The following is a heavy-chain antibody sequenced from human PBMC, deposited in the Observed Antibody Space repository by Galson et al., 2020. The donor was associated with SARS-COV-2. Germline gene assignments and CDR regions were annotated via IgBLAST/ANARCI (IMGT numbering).Heavy chain of an antibody. CDR1: GGSISSYY. V-gene: IGHV4-59*01. CDR2: IYYSGST. D-gene: IGHD6-19*01. J-gene: IGHJ5*02. CDR3: ARVSGYSSGWYRYNWFDP. Sequence: SETLSLTCTVSGGSISSYYWSWIRQPPGKGLEWIGYIYYSGSTNYNPSLKSRVTISVDTSKNQFSLKLSSVTAADTAVYYCARVSGYSSGWYRYNWFDPWGQGTLVTVSS.